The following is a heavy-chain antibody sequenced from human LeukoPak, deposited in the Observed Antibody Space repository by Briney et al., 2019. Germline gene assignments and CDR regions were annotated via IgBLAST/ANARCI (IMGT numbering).Heavy chain of an antibody. V-gene: IGHV3-30*18. CDR3: AKVPVLLWFGELNPNNWFDP. J-gene: IGHJ5*02. CDR1: GFTFSSYG. CDR2: ISYDGSNK. D-gene: IGHD3-10*01. Sequence: SGGSLRLSCAASGFTFSSYGMHLVRQAPGKGLEWVAVISYDGSNKYYADSVKGRFTISRDNSKNTLYLQMNSLRAEDTAVYYCAKVPVLLWFGELNPNNWFDPWGLGTLVTVSS.